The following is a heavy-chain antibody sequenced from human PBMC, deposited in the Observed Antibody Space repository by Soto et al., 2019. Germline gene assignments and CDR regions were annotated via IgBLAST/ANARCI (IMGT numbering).Heavy chain of an antibody. V-gene: IGHV3-30*18. J-gene: IGHJ6*02. CDR3: AKDFFVEYYDFWSGYYQFGMDV. CDR1: GFTFSSYG. CDR2: ISYDGSNK. D-gene: IGHD3-3*01. Sequence: PGGSLRLSCAASGFTFSSYGMHWVRQAPGKGLEWVAVISYDGSNKYYADSVKGRFTISRDNSKNTLYLQMNSLRAEDTAVYYCAKDFFVEYYDFWSGYYQFGMDVWGQGTTVTVSS.